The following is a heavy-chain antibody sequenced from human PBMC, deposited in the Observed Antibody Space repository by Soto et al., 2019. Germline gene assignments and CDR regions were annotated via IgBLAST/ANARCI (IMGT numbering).Heavy chain of an antibody. CDR1: GGSISSGGYS. CDR2: IYHSGST. J-gene: IGHJ4*02. CDR3: ARAGGLGAVAVDY. D-gene: IGHD6-19*01. V-gene: IGHV4-30-2*01. Sequence: QLQLQESGSGLVKPSQTLSLTCAVSGGSISSGGYSWSCIRQPPGKGLVWIGYIYHSGSTCYNPSLKIRVTTSVDMSKNQFSRKLSSLPAAATAVDYCARAGGLGAVAVDYWGQGTLVTVSS.